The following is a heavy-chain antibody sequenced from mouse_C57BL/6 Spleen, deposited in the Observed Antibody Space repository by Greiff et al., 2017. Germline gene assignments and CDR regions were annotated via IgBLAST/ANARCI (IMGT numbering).Heavy chain of an antibody. D-gene: IGHD2-4*01. CDR2: INPNNGGT. V-gene: IGHV1-22*01. Sequence: DVKVQESGPELVKPGASVKMSCKASGYTFTDYNMHWVKQSHGKSLEWIGYINPNNGGTSYNQKFKGKATLTVNKSSSTAYMELRSLTSEDSAVYYCARGDYDPYYAMDYWGQGTSVTVSS. J-gene: IGHJ4*01. CDR3: ARGDYDPYYAMDY. CDR1: GYTFTDYN.